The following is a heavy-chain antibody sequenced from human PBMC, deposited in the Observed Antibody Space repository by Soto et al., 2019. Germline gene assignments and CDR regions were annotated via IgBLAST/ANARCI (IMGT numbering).Heavy chain of an antibody. CDR3: ARVVDTAMVKVPNGFDP. CDR1: GGTFSSYA. D-gene: IGHD5-18*01. CDR2: IIPIFGTA. J-gene: IGHJ5*02. V-gene: IGHV1-69*01. Sequence: QVQLVQSGAEVKKPGSSVKVSCTASGGTFSSYAISWVRQAPGQGLEWMGGIIPIFGTANYAQKLQGRVTITADESTSTAYMELSSLRSEDTAVYYCARVVDTAMVKVPNGFDPRGQGTLVTVSS.